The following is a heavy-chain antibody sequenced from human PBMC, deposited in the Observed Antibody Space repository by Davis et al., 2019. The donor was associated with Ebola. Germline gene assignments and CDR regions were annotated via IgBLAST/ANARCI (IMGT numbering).Heavy chain of an antibody. Sequence: SVKVSCKASGYTFTSYGISWVRQAPGQGLEWMGRIISILGIANYAQKFQGRVTITADKSTSTAYMELSSLRSEDTAVYYCARAMRSSGEYLYYYYGMDVWGQGTTVTVSS. V-gene: IGHV1-69*04. CDR1: GYTFTSYG. J-gene: IGHJ6*02. D-gene: IGHD6-19*01. CDR3: ARAMRSSGEYLYYYYGMDV. CDR2: IISILGIA.